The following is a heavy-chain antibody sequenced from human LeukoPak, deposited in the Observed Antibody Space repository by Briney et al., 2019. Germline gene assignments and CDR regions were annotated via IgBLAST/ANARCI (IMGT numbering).Heavy chain of an antibody. CDR2: ISYDGSNK. D-gene: IGHD3-10*01. V-gene: IGHV3-30*19. Sequence: PGGSLRLSCTTSGFNFRAYWMAWVRQAPGKGLEWVAVISYDGSNKYYADSVKGRFTISRDNSKNTLYLQMNSLRAEDTAVYYCARDPGGSGPTHNWFDPWGQGTLVTVSS. CDR3: ARDPGGSGPTHNWFDP. J-gene: IGHJ5*02. CDR1: GFNFRAYW.